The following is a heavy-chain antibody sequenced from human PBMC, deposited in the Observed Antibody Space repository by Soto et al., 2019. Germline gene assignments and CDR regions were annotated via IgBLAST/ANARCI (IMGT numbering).Heavy chain of an antibody. CDR1: GFSLTTSGVG. CDR2: IYWDDEK. V-gene: IGHV2-5*02. Sequence: QITLKESGPPLVEPTQTLTLTCTFSGFSLTTSGVGVGWIRQPPGKALEWLALIYWDDEKRYSPSLKSRLTITKDSSKNQVVLTMTNMDLVDTATYYCAPRVATAPHRNNNWFDPWGQGTLVTVSS. CDR3: APRVATAPHRNNNWFDP. J-gene: IGHJ5*02. D-gene: IGHD5-18*01.